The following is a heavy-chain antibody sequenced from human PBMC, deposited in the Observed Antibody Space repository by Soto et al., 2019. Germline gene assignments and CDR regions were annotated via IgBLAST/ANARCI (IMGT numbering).Heavy chain of an antibody. CDR2: IYYSGST. V-gene: IGHV4-59*01. Sequence: KPSETLSLTCTVSGGSISSYYWSWIRQPPGKGLEWIGYIYYSGSTNYNPSLKSRVTISVDTSKNQFSLKLSSVTAADTAVYYCARYVGIAAAIDYWGQGTLVTVS. CDR3: ARYVGIAAAIDY. CDR1: GGSISSYY. D-gene: IGHD6-13*01. J-gene: IGHJ4*02.